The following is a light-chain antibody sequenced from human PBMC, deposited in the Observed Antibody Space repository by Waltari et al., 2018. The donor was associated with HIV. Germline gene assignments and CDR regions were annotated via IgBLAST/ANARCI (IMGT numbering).Light chain of an antibody. CDR2: EAT. CDR3: LQHDKFPDT. V-gene: IGKV5-2*01. Sequence: ETTLPRSPAFASATPGDTVNISCIASKGIDDDVNWYQQKSGESVIFLLNEATTLVPGITPRCSGSGYGTDFTLTINDIEAEDAAYYFCLQHDKFPDTFGQGTKLEIK. CDR1: KGIDDD. J-gene: IGKJ2*01.